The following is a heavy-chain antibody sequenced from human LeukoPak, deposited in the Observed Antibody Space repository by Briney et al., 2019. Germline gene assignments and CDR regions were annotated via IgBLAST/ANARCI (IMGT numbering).Heavy chain of an antibody. CDR1: GFTFSSYS. CDR3: AKVIPDYYDSSGSLFDY. J-gene: IGHJ4*02. D-gene: IGHD3-22*01. CDR2: ISYDGSNK. V-gene: IGHV3-30*18. Sequence: GGSLRLSCAASGFTFSSYSMNWVRQAPGKGLEWVAVISYDGSNKYYADSVKGRFTISRDNSKNTLYLQMNSLRAEDTAVYYCAKVIPDYYDSSGSLFDYWGQGTLVTVSS.